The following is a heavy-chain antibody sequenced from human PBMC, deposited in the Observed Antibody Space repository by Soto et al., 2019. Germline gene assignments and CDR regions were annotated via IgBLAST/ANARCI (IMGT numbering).Heavy chain of an antibody. J-gene: IGHJ6*02. V-gene: IGHV1-69*06. Sequence: SVKVSCKASGGTFSSYAISWVRQAPGQGLEWMGGIIPIFGTANYAQKFQGRVTITADKSTSTAYMELSSLRSEDTAVYYCANQFIKAGYFGDYYYSGMDVWGQGTTATASS. CDR3: ANQFIKAGYFGDYYYSGMDV. CDR2: IIPIFGTA. D-gene: IGHD3-3*01. CDR1: GGTFSSYA.